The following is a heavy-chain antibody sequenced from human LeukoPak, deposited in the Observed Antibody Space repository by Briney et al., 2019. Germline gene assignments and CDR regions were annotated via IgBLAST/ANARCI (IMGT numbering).Heavy chain of an antibody. CDR2: IHTSGSN. D-gene: IGHD2-2*01. V-gene: IGHV4-4*09. CDR1: GVSISPYY. J-gene: IGHJ3*02. Sequence: PSETLSLTCAVSGVSISPYYWAWIRQPPGKGLEWIGYIHTSGSNNQYPSLKSRVTISVDKSKNHFSLRLTSVTAADTAVYYCARGSRAMPNAFDIWGQGTMVTVSS. CDR3: ARGSRAMPNAFDI.